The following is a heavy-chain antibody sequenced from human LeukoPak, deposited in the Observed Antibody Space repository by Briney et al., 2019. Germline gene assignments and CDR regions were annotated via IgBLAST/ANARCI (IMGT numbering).Heavy chain of an antibody. Sequence: SVKVSCKASGGTFSSYAISWVRQAPGQGLEWMGRIIPIFGTANYAQKFQGRVTITTDESTSTAYMKLSSLRSEDTAVYYCARDPGGYCSGGSCFVPYYFDYWGQGTLVTVSS. J-gene: IGHJ4*02. D-gene: IGHD2-15*01. V-gene: IGHV1-69*05. CDR2: IIPIFGTA. CDR3: ARDPGGYCSGGSCFVPYYFDY. CDR1: GGTFSSYA.